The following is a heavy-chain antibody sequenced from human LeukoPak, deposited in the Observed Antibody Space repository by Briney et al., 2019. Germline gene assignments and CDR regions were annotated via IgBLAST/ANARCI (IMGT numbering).Heavy chain of an antibody. CDR2: IYGGGNT. V-gene: IGHV3-53*01. CDR1: GFTVSSSY. CDR3: ARGPTYSSTTFDY. J-gene: IGHJ4*02. Sequence: PGGSLRLSCAASGFTVSSSYVSWVRQAPGKGLERVSVIYGGGNTYYADSVRGRFTISRDNSKNMLLLHMDTLRAEDTAVYYCARGPTYSSTTFDYWGQGSLVTVTS. D-gene: IGHD6-19*01.